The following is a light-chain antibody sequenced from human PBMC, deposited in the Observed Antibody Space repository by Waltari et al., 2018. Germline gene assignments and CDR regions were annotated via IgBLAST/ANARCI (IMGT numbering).Light chain of an antibody. CDR2: DVS. Sequence: QSALTQPASVSGSPGQSIPISCTGTSSDVGRYNLVSWYQQHPGKAPKRMLYDVSNRPSGVSNRFSGSKSGNTASLTISGLQAEDEADYYCCSYAGSSTFVFGGGTKLTVL. CDR3: CSYAGSSTFV. CDR1: SSDVGRYNL. V-gene: IGLV2-23*02. J-gene: IGLJ2*01.